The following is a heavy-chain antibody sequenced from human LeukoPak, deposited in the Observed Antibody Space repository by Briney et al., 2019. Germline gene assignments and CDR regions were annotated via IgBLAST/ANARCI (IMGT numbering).Heavy chain of an antibody. D-gene: IGHD6-19*01. V-gene: IGHV3-7*03. CDR1: GLTFSSYW. Sequence: PGGPLRLSCAASGLTFSSYWMSWVRQAPGRGLEWVANIKHDGRETYYADSVKGRFTISRDNAKNSLFLQMNSLRAEDTAVYYCARDQEQLNWWGQGTLVTVSS. J-gene: IGHJ4*02. CDR3: ARDQEQLNW. CDR2: IKHDGRET.